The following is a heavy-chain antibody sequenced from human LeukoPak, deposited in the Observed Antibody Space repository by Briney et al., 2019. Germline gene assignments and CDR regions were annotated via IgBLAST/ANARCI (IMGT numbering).Heavy chain of an antibody. CDR1: GGSISSSNYY. V-gene: IGHV4-39*07. CDR2: IYHSGST. CDR3: ARVGIDRSDSLDY. Sequence: PWETLSLTCSVSGGSISSSNYYWNWIRQPPGKGLEWIGEIYHSGSTNYNPSLKSRVTISVDKSKNQFSLKLSSVTAADTAVYYCARVGIDRSDSLDYWGQGTLVTVSS. J-gene: IGHJ4*02.